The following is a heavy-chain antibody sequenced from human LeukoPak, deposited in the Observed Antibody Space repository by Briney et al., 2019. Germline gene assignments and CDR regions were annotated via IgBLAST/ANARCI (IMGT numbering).Heavy chain of an antibody. D-gene: IGHD3-10*01. CDR2: INHSGST. CDR3: ARDARVELLWAPYYYYYMDV. J-gene: IGHJ6*03. CDR1: GGSFSGYY. V-gene: IGHV4-34*01. Sequence: SETLSLTSAVYGGSFSGYYWSWIRQPPGKGLEWIGEINHSGSTNYNPSLKSRVTISVDTSKNQFSLKLSSVTAADTAVYYCARDARVELLWAPYYYYYMDVWGKGTTVTISS.